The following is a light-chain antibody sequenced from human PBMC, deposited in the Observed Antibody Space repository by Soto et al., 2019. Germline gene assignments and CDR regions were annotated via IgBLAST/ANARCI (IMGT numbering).Light chain of an antibody. Sequence: NFMLTQPHAVSESPGKTVIISCTRSSGAIGSNYVQWYHQRPGSAPTPVISKDDQRPSGVPDRFSASIDSSSNSASLSISGLKTEDEGDYYCQSYIGSDRIFGGGTKLTVL. V-gene: IGLV6-57*04. J-gene: IGLJ2*01. CDR3: QSYIGSDRI. CDR1: SGAIGSNY. CDR2: KDD.